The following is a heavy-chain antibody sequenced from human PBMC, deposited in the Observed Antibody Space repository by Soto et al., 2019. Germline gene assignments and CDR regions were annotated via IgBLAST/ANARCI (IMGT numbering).Heavy chain of an antibody. J-gene: IGHJ4*02. D-gene: IGHD2-21*02. V-gene: IGHV5-51*01. CDR3: AKVGGNSEYYFDY. Sequence: PGESLKISCKGLGNSFNNWIGWVRQMPGKGLEWVGIIYPGDSDTRYSPSFQGQVTISADKSISTAYLQWSSLKPSDSAMYYCAKVGGNSEYYFDYWGQGTLVTVSS. CDR2: IYPGDSDT. CDR1: GNSFNNW.